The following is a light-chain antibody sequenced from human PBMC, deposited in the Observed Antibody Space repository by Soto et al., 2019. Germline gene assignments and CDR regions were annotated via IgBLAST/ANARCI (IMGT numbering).Light chain of an antibody. CDR1: GSNTGNNY. V-gene: IGLV1-51*01. J-gene: IGLJ1*01. CDR3: GTWDSTLSAGV. Sequence: QSVLTQPPSVSAAPGQKVTISCSGSGSNTGNNYVSWYQQLPGTAPKLLIYENNKRPSGIPDRFSGSKSGTSATLGITGLQTGDEADFYCGTWDSTLSAGVFGTGTKVTVL. CDR2: ENN.